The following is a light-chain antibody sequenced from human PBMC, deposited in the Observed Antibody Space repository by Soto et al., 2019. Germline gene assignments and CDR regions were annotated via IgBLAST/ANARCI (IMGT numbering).Light chain of an antibody. Sequence: QSVLTQPPSVSGAPGQRVTISCTGSSSNIGAGYDVHWYQQFPGTAPKLLIYGNSNRPSGVPDRFSGSKSGTSASLAITGLQAADEADYYCQSYNSSLSGSMVFGGGTKLTVL. CDR2: GNS. J-gene: IGLJ2*01. CDR3: QSYNSSLSGSMV. CDR1: SSNIGAGYD. V-gene: IGLV1-40*01.